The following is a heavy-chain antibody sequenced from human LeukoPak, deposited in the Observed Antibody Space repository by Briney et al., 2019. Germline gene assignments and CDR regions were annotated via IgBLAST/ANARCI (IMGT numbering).Heavy chain of an antibody. V-gene: IGHV3-21*01. D-gene: IGHD6-19*01. J-gene: IGHJ4*02. Sequence: GGSLRLSCAASGFTFSNYWMHWVRQAPGKGLEWVSSISSLSNYIYYADSVKGRFTISRDNAKNSLYLQMNSLRAEDTALYYCARGGENSGFDYWGQGTLVTVSS. CDR1: GFTFSNYW. CDR3: ARGGENSGFDY. CDR2: ISSLSNYI.